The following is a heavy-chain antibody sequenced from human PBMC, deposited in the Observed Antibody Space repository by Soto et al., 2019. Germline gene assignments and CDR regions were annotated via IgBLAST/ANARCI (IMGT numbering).Heavy chain of an antibody. CDR1: GFTFSIYW. V-gene: IGHV3-7*05. J-gene: IGHJ6*02. D-gene: IGHD3-9*01. Sequence: PGGSLRLSFAASGFTFSIYWMSWVRQAPGKGLEWVANIKQDGSEKYYVDSVKGRFTISRDNAKNSLYLQMNSLRAEDTAVYYCARDLRYFEDNYYYYGMDVWGQGTTVTVSS. CDR3: ARDLRYFEDNYYYYGMDV. CDR2: IKQDGSEK.